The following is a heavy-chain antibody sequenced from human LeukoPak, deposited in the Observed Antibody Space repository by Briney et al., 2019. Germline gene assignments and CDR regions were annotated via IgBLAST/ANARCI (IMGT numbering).Heavy chain of an antibody. CDR2: IYYSGST. J-gene: IGHJ6*02. Sequence: SETLSLTCTVSGGSISSYYWSWIRQPPGKGLEWIGYIYYSGSTNYNPSLKSRVTISVDTSKNQFSLKLSSVTAADTAVYYCARDRGSGRYPYYYYGMDVWGQGTTVTVSS. CDR1: GGSISSYY. CDR3: ARDRGSGRYPYYYYGMDV. V-gene: IGHV4-59*01. D-gene: IGHD3-10*01.